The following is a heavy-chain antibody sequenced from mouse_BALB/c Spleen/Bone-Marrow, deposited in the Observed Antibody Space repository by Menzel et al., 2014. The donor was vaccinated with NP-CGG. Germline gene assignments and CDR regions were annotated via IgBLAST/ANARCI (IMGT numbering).Heavy chain of an antibody. D-gene: IGHD1-2*01. V-gene: IGHV14-3*02. J-gene: IGHJ4*01. Sequence: VQLQQSGAELVKPGASVKLSCTASGFNIKDTYMHWVKQRPEQGLEWIGRIDPANGNTKYDPKFQGKATITTDTSSNTACLQVSSLTSEDTAVYYCASATTATSYAMDYWGQGTSVTVSS. CDR1: GFNIKDTY. CDR3: ASATTATSYAMDY. CDR2: IDPANGNT.